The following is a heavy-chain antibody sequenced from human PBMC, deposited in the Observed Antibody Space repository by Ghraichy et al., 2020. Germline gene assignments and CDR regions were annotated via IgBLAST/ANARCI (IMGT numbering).Heavy chain of an antibody. Sequence: GSLRLSCTVSGGSMTSYWSWIRQSAGKGLEWIGRIYSSGSFNYNASLRSRVTLSVDTSKNQFSLNLKSVTAADTAVYYCSRVREGRSGSDYFDTWSQGIVVTVSS. D-gene: IGHD1-14*01. CDR2: IYSSGSF. J-gene: IGHJ4*02. V-gene: IGHV4-4*07. CDR1: GGSMTSY. CDR3: SRVREGRSGSDYFDT.